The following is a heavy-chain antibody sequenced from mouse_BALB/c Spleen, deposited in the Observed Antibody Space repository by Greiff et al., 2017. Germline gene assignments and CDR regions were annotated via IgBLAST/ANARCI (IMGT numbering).Heavy chain of an antibody. D-gene: IGHD2-10*02. CDR3: AKYGYYVDY. CDR2: ISSGGGNT. J-gene: IGHJ4*01. CDR1: GFTFSSYT. V-gene: IGHV5-9*03. Sequence: EVMLVESGGGLVKPGGSLKLSCAASGFTFSSYTMSWVRQTPEKRLEWVATISSGGGNTYYPDSVKGRFTISRDNAKNNLYLQMSSLRSEDTALYYCAKYGYYVDYWGQGTSVTVSS.